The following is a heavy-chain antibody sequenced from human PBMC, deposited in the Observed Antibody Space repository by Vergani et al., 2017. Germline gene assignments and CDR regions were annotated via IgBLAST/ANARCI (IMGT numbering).Heavy chain of an antibody. CDR1: GFTFRNIG. CDR2: VSNHGNST. CDR3: TKEPTGPGFGGSFFDY. D-gene: IGHD3-3*01. Sequence: QVQLVESGGDVVKPGGSLRLSCAASGFTFRNIGIHWVRQAPGKGLEWIAVVSNHGNSTYYADSVKGRFTLSRDNSKNMVYLQMGSLRADDTAVYFCTKEPTGPGFGGSFFDYWGRGTLVTVSS. J-gene: IGHJ4*02. V-gene: IGHV3-30*18.